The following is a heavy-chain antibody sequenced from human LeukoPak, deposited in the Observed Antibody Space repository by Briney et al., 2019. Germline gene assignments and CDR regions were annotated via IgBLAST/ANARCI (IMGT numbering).Heavy chain of an antibody. V-gene: IGHV3-21*01. CDR3: AGKNEYSHGSALDY. Sequence: GGSLRLSCAASGFTFSTYSMNWVRQAPGKGLEWVSSISSSSRYIYSADSVKGRFTISRDNAKNSLYLQMNSLRVEDTAVYYCAGKNEYSHGSALDYWGQGTLVTVSS. J-gene: IGHJ4*02. D-gene: IGHD3-10*01. CDR1: GFTFSTYS. CDR2: ISSSSRYI.